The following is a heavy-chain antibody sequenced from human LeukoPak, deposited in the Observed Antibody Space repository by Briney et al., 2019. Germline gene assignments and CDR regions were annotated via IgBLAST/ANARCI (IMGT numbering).Heavy chain of an antibody. Sequence: SETLSLTCAVYGGSFSGYYWSWIRQPPGKGLEWIGEINHSGSTNYNPSLKSRVTISVDTSKNQFSLKLSSVTAADTAVYYCARTAAAGTEEVDYWGQGTLVTVSS. D-gene: IGHD6-13*01. J-gene: IGHJ4*02. CDR3: ARTAAAGTEEVDY. CDR2: INHSGST. CDR1: GGSFSGYY. V-gene: IGHV4-34*01.